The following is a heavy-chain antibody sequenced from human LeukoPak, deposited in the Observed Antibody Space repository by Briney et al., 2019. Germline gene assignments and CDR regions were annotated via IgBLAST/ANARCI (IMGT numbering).Heavy chain of an antibody. V-gene: IGHV3-23*01. CDR2: ISGSGGST. J-gene: IGHJ5*02. CDR3: AKIPYSSGWVQNWFDP. CDR1: GFTFGTYA. D-gene: IGHD6-19*01. Sequence: GGSLRLSCAASGFTFGTYAMSWVRQAPGKGLEWISAISGSGGSTYYADSVKGRFTISRDNSKNKLYLQMNSLRAEATAVYYCAKIPYSSGWVQNWFDPWGQGTLVTVSS.